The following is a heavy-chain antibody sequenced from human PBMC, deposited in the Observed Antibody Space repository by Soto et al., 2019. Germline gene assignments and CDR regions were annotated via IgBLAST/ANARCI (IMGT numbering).Heavy chain of an antibody. CDR3: AREDSRGFDP. D-gene: IGHD2-15*01. V-gene: IGHV1-18*01. J-gene: IGHJ5*02. CDR2: ISAYNGNT. CDR1: GYTCTSEW. Sequence: ASLKFSGKASGYTCTSEWISWVRQAPGQGLEWMGWISAYNGNTNYAQKLQGRVTMTTDTSTSTAYMELRSLRSDDTAVYYCAREDSRGFDPWGPGTLVTVSS.